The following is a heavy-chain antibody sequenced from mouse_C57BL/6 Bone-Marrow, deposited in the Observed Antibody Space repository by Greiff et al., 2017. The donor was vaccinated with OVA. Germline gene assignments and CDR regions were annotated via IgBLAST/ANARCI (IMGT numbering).Heavy chain of an antibody. CDR1: GYTFTGYW. CDR2: IYPRSGNT. Sequence: QVQLQQSGAELMKPGASVKLSCKATGYTFTGYWIEWVKQRPGHGLEWIGEIYPRSGNTYYNEKFKGKATLTADKSSSTAYMELRSLTSEDSAVYFCARGDYGSSPDYWGQGTTLTVSS. J-gene: IGHJ2*01. V-gene: IGHV1-9*01. D-gene: IGHD1-1*01. CDR3: ARGDYGSSPDY.